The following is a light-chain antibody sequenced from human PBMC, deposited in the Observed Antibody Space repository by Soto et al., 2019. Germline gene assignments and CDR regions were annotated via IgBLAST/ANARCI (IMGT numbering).Light chain of an antibody. CDR3: QQTYSSPT. V-gene: IGKV3-20*01. Sequence: EIVLTQSPGTLSLSPGERATLSCRASQSVSSSYLAWYQQKPGQAPRLLIYGASSRATGIPDRFSGSGSGTDSTLTISRLEPEDFATYYCQQTYSSPTFGQGTKVDVK. J-gene: IGKJ1*01. CDR2: GAS. CDR1: QSVSSSY.